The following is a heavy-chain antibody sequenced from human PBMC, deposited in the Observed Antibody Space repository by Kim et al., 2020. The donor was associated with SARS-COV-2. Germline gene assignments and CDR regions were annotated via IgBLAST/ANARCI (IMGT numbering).Heavy chain of an antibody. CDR1: GFTFNTYA. V-gene: IGHV3-64D*06. CDR2: ISSNGDNT. D-gene: IGHD6-19*01. J-gene: IGHJ4*02. CDR3: AKEMRSGWYNFDY. Sequence: GGSLRLSCSASGFTFNTYAMHWVRQAPGKGLEYVSSISSNGDNTYYADSVKGRFTISRDNSKNTLYLQMSSLRVEDTAIYYCAKEMRSGWYNFDYWGQGTLVTVSS.